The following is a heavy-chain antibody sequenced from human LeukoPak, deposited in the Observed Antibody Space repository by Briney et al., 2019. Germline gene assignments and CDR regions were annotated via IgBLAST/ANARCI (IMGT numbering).Heavy chain of an antibody. CDR2: MSYDGSNK. CDR1: GFTFSSYG. Sequence: GRSLRLSCAASGFTFSSYGMHWVRQAPGKGLEWVAVMSYDGSNKYYADSVKGRFTISRDNSKNTLYLQMNSLRAEDTAVYYCAKDVYAYYYYGMDVWGQGTTVTVSS. CDR3: AKDVYAYYYYGMDV. V-gene: IGHV3-30*18. J-gene: IGHJ6*02. D-gene: IGHD2-8*01.